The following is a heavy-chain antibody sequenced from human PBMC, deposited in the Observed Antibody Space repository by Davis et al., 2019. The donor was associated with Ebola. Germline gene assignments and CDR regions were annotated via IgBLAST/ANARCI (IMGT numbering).Heavy chain of an antibody. D-gene: IGHD6-13*01. CDR1: GYTFTSYY. V-gene: IGHV1-46*01. Sequence: ASVTVSCKASGYTFTSYYMHWVRQAPGQGVEWMGIINPSGGSTSYAQKFQGRVTMTRDTSTSTVYMELSSLRSEDTAVYYCARNPGIAAAGPPYYYYYMDVWGKGTTVTVSS. J-gene: IGHJ6*03. CDR3: ARNPGIAAAGPPYYYYYMDV. CDR2: INPSGGST.